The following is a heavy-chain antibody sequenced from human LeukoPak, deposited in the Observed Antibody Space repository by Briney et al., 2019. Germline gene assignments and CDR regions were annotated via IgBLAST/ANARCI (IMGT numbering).Heavy chain of an antibody. CDR1: GFTFSNYA. CDR3: ATTTQGELLWFGELYFDY. CDR2: ISGSGGST. D-gene: IGHD3-10*01. Sequence: PGGSLRLSCAATGFTFSNYAMSWVRQAPGKGLEWVSAISGSGGSTYYADSVKGRFTISRDNSKNTLYLQMNSLRAEDTAVYYCATTTQGELLWFGELYFDYWGQGTLVTVSS. J-gene: IGHJ4*02. V-gene: IGHV3-23*01.